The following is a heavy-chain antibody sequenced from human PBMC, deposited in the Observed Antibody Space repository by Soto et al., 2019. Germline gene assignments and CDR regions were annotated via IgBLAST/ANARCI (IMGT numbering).Heavy chain of an antibody. J-gene: IGHJ4*02. CDR1: GFTFSSYA. CDR2: ISGSGGST. Sequence: GGSLRLSCAASGFTFSSYAMSWVRQAPGKGLEWVSAISGSGGSTYYADSVKGRFTISRDNSKNTLYLQMNSLRAEDTAVYYCAKDDIVVVVAAPHAFDYWGQGTLVTVSS. V-gene: IGHV3-23*01. D-gene: IGHD2-15*01. CDR3: AKDDIVVVVAAPHAFDY.